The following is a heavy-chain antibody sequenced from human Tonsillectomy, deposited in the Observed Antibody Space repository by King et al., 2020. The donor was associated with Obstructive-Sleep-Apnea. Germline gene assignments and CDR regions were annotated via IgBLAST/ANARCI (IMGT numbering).Heavy chain of an antibody. V-gene: IGHV4-39*07. CDR1: GGSISSSIYC. CDR2: IYYSGST. D-gene: IGHD4-17*01. Sequence: QLQESGPGLVKPSETLSLTCTVSGGSISSSIYCWGWIRQPPGKGLEWIGSIYYSGSTHYNPSLKSRVTISVDTSKNQFSLKLSSVTAADTAVYYCARVLGSTGDYAIADWGQGTLVIVSS. CDR3: ARVLGSTGDYAIAD. J-gene: IGHJ4*02.